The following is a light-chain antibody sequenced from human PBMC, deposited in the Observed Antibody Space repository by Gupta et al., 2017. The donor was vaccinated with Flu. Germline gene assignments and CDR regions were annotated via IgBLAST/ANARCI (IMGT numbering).Light chain of an antibody. V-gene: IGLV3-19*01. Sequence: SSGMAQDPSVSVALGQTVRIPCQGDSLRSHYASWYQQKPGQAPVLVIYGKNTRPSGIPDRFSGSTSGNTASVTITGAQAGDEADYYCNSRDSSGKHLVFGGGTRLTVL. CDR1: SLRSHY. CDR3: NSRDSSGKHLV. CDR2: GKN. J-gene: IGLJ2*01.